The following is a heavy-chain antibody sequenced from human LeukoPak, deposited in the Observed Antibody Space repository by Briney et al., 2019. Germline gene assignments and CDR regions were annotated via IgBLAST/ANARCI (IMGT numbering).Heavy chain of an antibody. CDR2: IYYSGST. D-gene: IGHD3-22*01. Sequence: SETLSLTCTASGGSVSSGSYYWSWIRQPPGKGLEWIGYIYYSGSTNYNPSLKSRVTISVDTSKNQFSLKLSSVTAADTAVYYCASFYYDSRRDYWGQGTLVTVSS. CDR1: GGSVSSGSYY. J-gene: IGHJ4*02. V-gene: IGHV4-61*01. CDR3: ASFYYDSRRDY.